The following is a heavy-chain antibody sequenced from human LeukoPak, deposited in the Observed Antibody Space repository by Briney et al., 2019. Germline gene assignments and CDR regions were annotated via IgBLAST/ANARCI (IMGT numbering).Heavy chain of an antibody. CDR1: GGSISSSNW. D-gene: IGHD3-22*01. V-gene: IGHV4-4*02. Sequence: SETLSLTCAVSGGSISSSNWWSWVRQPPGKGLKWIGEIYHSGSTNYNPSLKSRVTISVDKSKNQFSLKLSSVTAADTAVYYCARDRYYYDSSARYFDYWGQGTLVTVSS. J-gene: IGHJ4*02. CDR2: IYHSGST. CDR3: ARDRYYYDSSARYFDY.